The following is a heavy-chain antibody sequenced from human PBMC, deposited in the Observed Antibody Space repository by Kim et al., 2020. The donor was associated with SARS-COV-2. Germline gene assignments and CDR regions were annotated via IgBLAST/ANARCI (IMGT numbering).Heavy chain of an antibody. CDR3: AREAHGSGVDY. CDR1: GGSISSGGYY. CDR2: IYYSGST. D-gene: IGHD3-10*01. Sequence: SETLSLTCTVSGGSISSGGYYWSWIRQHPGKGLEWIGYIYYSGSTYYNPSLKSRVTISVDTSKNQFSLKLSSVTAADTAVYYCAREAHGSGVDYWGQGTLVTVSS. J-gene: IGHJ4*02. V-gene: IGHV4-31*03.